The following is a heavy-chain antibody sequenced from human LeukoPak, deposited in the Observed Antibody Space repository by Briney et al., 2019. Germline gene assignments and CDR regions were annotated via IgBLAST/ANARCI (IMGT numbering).Heavy chain of an antibody. CDR2: IYYNGST. Sequence: SETLSLTCTVSGGSISTSSYYWGWIRQPPGKGLQWIGSIYYNGSTYYNPSLKSRVIISVDTSKNQFSLKLTSVTAADTAVYYCARDKYSDTSGGIDDAFDMWGQGTMVTVSS. J-gene: IGHJ3*02. CDR3: ARDKYSDTSGGIDDAFDM. CDR1: GGSISTSSYY. D-gene: IGHD2-15*01. V-gene: IGHV4-39*02.